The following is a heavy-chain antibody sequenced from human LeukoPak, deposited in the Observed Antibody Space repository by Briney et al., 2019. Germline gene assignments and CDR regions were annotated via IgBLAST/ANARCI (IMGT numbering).Heavy chain of an antibody. J-gene: IGHJ6*03. D-gene: IGHD3-3*01. V-gene: IGHV1-69*05. CDR1: GGTFSSYA. Sequence: GASVKVSCKASGGTFSSYAISWVRQAPGQGLEWIGGIIPIFGTANYAQKFQGRVTITTDESTSTAYMELSSLRSEDTAVYYCARVSIFGVALSYYYMDVWGKGTTVTVSS. CDR3: ARVSIFGVALSYYYMDV. CDR2: IIPIFGTA.